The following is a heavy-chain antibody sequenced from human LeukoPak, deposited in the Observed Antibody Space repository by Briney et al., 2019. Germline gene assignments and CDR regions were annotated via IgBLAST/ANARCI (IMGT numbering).Heavy chain of an antibody. D-gene: IGHD3-22*01. CDR3: ARHPGYYDSSGYYVSAFDI. CDR2: IYYSGST. Sequence: SETLSLTCTVSGGSISSYYWSWIRQPPGKGLEWIGSIYYSGSTYFNPSLKSRVTMSVDTSKNHFSLKLTSVTAADTAVYYCARHPGYYDSSGYYVSAFDIWGQGTMVTVSS. CDR1: GGSISSYY. J-gene: IGHJ3*02. V-gene: IGHV4-59*04.